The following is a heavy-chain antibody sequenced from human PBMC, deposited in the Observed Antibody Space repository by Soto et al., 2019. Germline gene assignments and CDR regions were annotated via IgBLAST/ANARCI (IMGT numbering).Heavy chain of an antibody. CDR1: GYTFSSYH. V-gene: IGHV1-18*01. CDR2: ISAYNGNT. CDR3: ARDLPPVDY. Sequence: QIQLVQSGAEVKKPGASVKVYCKASGYTFSSYHITWVRQAPGQGLEWMGWISAYNGNTNYAQTLQGRVTMTTDPSTSTAYMELRSLRSDDTALYYCARDLPPVDYWGQGTLVTVSS. J-gene: IGHJ4*02.